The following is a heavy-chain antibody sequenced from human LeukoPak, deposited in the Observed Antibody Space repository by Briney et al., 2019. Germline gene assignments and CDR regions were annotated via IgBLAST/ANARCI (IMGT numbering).Heavy chain of an antibody. V-gene: IGHV3-20*04. CDR2: INYNGAIT. Sequence: GGSLRLSRATSGFTFVDYGLSWVRRAPGKGLEWLCAINYNGAITDYADSVKGRFTISRDNAKNSLYLRMDSLRAEDTALYYCARDRLGPSFSVSHFDLWGQGTLVTVSS. J-gene: IGHJ4*02. D-gene: IGHD3-3*02. CDR1: GFTFVDYG. CDR3: ARDRLGPSFSVSHFDL.